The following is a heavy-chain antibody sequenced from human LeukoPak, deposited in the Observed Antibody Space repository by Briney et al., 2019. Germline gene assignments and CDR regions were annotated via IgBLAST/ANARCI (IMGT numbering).Heavy chain of an antibody. CDR3: ARVRLGYYYYGVDV. V-gene: IGHV3-74*01. D-gene: IGHD3-16*01. Sequence: PGGSLRLSCAASGFTFSSYWMHWVRQAPGKGLVWVSRINSDGSSTSYADSVKGRFTISRDNAKNTLYLQMNSLRAEDTAVYYCARVRLGYYYYGVDVWGQGTTVTVSS. CDR1: GFTFSSYW. CDR2: INSDGSST. J-gene: IGHJ6*02.